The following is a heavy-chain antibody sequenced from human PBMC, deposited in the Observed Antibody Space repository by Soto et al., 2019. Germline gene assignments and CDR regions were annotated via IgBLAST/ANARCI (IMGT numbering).Heavy chain of an antibody. CDR1: GYTFTSYG. CDR2: ISAYNGNT. V-gene: IGHV1-18*04. CDR3: ARDRPTLYDSSGYYYA. Sequence: ASVKFSCTASGYTFTSYGISWVRQAPGQGLEWMGWISAYNGNTNYAQKLQGRVTMTTDTSTSTAYMELRSLRSDDTAVYYCARDRPTLYDSSGYYYAWGQGTLVTV. D-gene: IGHD3-22*01. J-gene: IGHJ5*02.